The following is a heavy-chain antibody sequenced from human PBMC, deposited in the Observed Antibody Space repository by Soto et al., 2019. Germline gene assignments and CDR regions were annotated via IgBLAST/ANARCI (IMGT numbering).Heavy chain of an antibody. D-gene: IGHD3-10*02. CDR3: ARDVCSWSYYFLYNWFDP. V-gene: IGHV1-18*01. J-gene: IGHJ5*02. CDR1: GYTFTNYG. Sequence: QVQLVQSGAEVKKPGASVQVSCKASGYTFTNYGITWVRQAPGQGLERMGWISAYNGNTKYAQKHRGRVTMTTDTSASTVYGELRSLRSDDTDVYYCARDVCSWSYYFLYNWFDPWGQGTLVPVSS. CDR2: ISAYNGNT.